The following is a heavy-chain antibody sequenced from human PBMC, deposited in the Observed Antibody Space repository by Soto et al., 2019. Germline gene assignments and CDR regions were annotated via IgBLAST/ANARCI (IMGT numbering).Heavy chain of an antibody. J-gene: IGHJ5*02. Sequence: SETLSLTCTVSGGSISSYYWSWIRQPPGKGLEWIGYIYYSGSTNYNPSLKSRVTISVDTSKNQFSLKLSSVTAADTAVYYCARGAYGSGTGNLWGQGTLVTVSS. CDR2: IYYSGST. V-gene: IGHV4-59*01. CDR3: ARGAYGSGTGNL. CDR1: GGSISSYY. D-gene: IGHD3-10*01.